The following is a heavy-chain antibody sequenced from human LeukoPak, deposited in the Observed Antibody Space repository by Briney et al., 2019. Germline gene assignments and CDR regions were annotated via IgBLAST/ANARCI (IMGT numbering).Heavy chain of an antibody. CDR2: ISAYNGNT. D-gene: IGHD6-13*01. CDR1: GYTFTSYG. CDR3: AKYVIAAAPNDAFDI. Sequence: ASVKVSCKASGYTFTSYGISWVRQAPGQGLEWMGWISAYNGNTNYAQKLQGRVTMTTDTSTSTAYMELRSLRSDDTAVYYCAKYVIAAAPNDAFDIWGQGTMVTVSS. V-gene: IGHV1-18*01. J-gene: IGHJ3*02.